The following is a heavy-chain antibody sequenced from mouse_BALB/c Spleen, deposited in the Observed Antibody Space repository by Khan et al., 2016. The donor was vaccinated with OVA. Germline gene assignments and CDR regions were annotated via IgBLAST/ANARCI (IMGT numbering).Heavy chain of an antibody. D-gene: IGHD2-13*01. J-gene: IGHJ3*01. V-gene: IGHV5-4*02. CDR1: GFTFSDYY. CDR2: ISDGGGYT. CDR3: ARGFYGDPFSY. Sequence: EVELVESGGDSVKPGGSLKLSCAASGFTFSDYYMYWVRQTPEKRLEWVATISDGGGYTYYGDSVKGRFTISRDYAKNNLCLQMSSLTSEDTAFYYCARGFYGDPFSYWGQGTLVPVSA.